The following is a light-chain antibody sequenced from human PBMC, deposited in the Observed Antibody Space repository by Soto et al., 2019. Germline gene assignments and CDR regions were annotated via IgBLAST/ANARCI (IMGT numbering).Light chain of an antibody. CDR1: SSNIGAGFD. CDR3: QSYDSSLSAAV. CDR2: GNS. J-gene: IGLJ2*01. V-gene: IGLV1-40*01. Sequence: QSVLTQPPSVSGAPRQRVTISCTGSSSNIGAGFDVNWYQHLPGTAPRVLIYGNSNRPSGVPDRFSGSKSGTSASLAITGLQAEDEADYYCQSYDSSLSAAVFGGGTKLTVL.